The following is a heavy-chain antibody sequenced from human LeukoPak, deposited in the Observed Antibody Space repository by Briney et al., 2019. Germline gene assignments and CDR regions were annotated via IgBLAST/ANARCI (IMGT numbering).Heavy chain of an antibody. J-gene: IGHJ4*02. D-gene: IGHD3-3*01. CDR2: IKQDGSET. CDR3: ARDFWGAYRVDFFDY. Sequence: GGSLRPSCAASGFTFSNYWMSWVRRAPGKGLEWVANIKQDGSETYYVDSVRGRFTISRDNAKNSLYLQMNSLRAEDTAVYYCARDFWGAYRVDFFDYWGQGTLVTVSS. V-gene: IGHV3-7*01. CDR1: GFTFSNYW.